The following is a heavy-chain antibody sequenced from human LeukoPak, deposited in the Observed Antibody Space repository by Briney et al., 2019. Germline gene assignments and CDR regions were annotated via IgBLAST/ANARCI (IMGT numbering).Heavy chain of an antibody. CDR2: IIPIFGTA. CDR1: GGTFSSYA. V-gene: IGHV1-69*13. D-gene: IGHD6-6*01. CDR3: ARDYSSSGEFDY. Sequence: SVKVSCKASGGTFSSYAISWVRQAPGQGLEWMEGIIPIFGTANYAQKFQGRVTITADESTSTAYMELSSLRSEDTAVYYCARDYSSSGEFDYWGQGTLVTVSS. J-gene: IGHJ4*02.